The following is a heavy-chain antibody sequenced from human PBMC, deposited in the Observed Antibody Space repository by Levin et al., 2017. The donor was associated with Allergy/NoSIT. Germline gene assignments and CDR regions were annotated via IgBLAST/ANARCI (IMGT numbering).Heavy chain of an antibody. V-gene: IGHV3-30*18. J-gene: IGHJ5*02. CDR2: ISYDGSNK. Sequence: GESLKISCAASGFTFSSYGMHWVRQAPGKGLEWVAVISYDGSNKYYADSVKGRFTISRDNSKNTLYLQMNSLRAEDTAVYYCAKSYWFDPWGQGTLVTVSS. CDR3: AKSYWFDP. CDR1: GFTFSSYG.